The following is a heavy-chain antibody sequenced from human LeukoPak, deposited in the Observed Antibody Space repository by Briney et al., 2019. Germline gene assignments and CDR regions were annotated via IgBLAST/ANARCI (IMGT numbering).Heavy chain of an antibody. CDR2: FSSSSSSSSTI. D-gene: IGHD5-24*01. CDR3: ARCRDGYNYNSPLDY. CDR1: GFTFSSYS. Sequence: GGSLRLSYAASGFTFSSYSMNWVRQAPGKGLEWVSYFSSSSSSSSTIYYADSVKGRFTISRDNAKNSLYLQMSSLRDEDTAVYYCARCRDGYNYNSPLDYWGQGILVTVSS. J-gene: IGHJ4*02. V-gene: IGHV3-48*02.